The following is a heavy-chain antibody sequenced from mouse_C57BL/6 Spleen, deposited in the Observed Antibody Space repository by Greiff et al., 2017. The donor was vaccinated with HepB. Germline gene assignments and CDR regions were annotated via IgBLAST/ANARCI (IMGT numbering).Heavy chain of an antibody. J-gene: IGHJ4*01. CDR3: AREGYYSNYRAMDY. CDR2: IYPSDSET. CDR1: GYTFTSYW. D-gene: IGHD2-5*01. Sequence: VQLQQPGAELVRPGSSVKLSCKASGYTFTSYWMDWVKQRPGQGLEWIGNIYPSDSETHYNQKFKDKATLTVDKSSSTAYMQLSSLTSEDSAVYYCAREGYYSNYRAMDYWGQGTSVTVSS. V-gene: IGHV1-61*01.